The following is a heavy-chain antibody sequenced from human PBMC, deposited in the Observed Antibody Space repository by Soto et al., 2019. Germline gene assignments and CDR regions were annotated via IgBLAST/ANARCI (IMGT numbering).Heavy chain of an antibody. Sequence: GGSLRLSCSVSGFIFKNYALNWIRQARGKGLEWVASITRDGYNKYYADSVKGRFTISRDNSKNTLSLQMTALRVEDSSVYYCTKSSGGSSSVGMDYWGPGTLVTVSS. D-gene: IGHD6-6*01. CDR2: ITRDGYNK. CDR1: GFIFKNYA. J-gene: IGHJ4*02. CDR3: TKSSGGSSSVGMDY. V-gene: IGHV3-30*04.